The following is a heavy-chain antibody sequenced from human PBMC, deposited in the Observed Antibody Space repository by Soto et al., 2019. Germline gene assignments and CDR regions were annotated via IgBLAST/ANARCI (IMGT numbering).Heavy chain of an antibody. Sequence: GASVKVSCKSSGGVFSSFGLSWVRQAPGQGLEWMGGIIPIFGSANYAQKFQGRVTITADDSTSTVYMELSSLRPEDTALYYCARGRGNSAVITTFDYWGQGTLVTVSS. J-gene: IGHJ4*02. V-gene: IGHV1-69*13. CDR1: GGVFSSFG. CDR2: IIPIFGSA. CDR3: ARGRGNSAVITTFDY. D-gene: IGHD3-16*01.